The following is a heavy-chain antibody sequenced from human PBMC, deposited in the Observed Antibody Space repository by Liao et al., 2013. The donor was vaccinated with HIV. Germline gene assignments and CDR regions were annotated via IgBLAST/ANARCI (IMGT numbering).Heavy chain of an antibody. CDR2: IYYSGSS. CDR3: ARAHGPAVETGAWDY. V-gene: IGHV4-4*07. D-gene: IGHD7-27*01. J-gene: IGHJ4*02. CDR1: GDSISSYY. Sequence: QVQLQESGPGLVKPSETLSLTCTISGDSISSYYWNWIRQPAGKGLEWIGRIYYSGSSYYSPSLKSRVTISVDTSKNQFSLKMNSVTAADTAVYYCARAHGPAVETGAWDYWGQGTLVTVSS.